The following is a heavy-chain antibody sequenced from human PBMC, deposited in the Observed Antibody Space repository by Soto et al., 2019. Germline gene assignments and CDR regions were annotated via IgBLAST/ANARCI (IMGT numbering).Heavy chain of an antibody. CDR3: ASGGYYSHWFDP. CDR1: GFTFSSYA. J-gene: IGHJ5*02. Sequence: GGSLRLSCAASGFTFSSYAMSWVRQAPGKGLEWVSAISGSGGSTYYADSVKGRFTISRDNSKNTLYLQMNSLRAEGTAVYYCASGGYYSHWFDPWGQGTLVTGSS. CDR2: ISGSGGST. V-gene: IGHV3-23*01. D-gene: IGHD3-22*01.